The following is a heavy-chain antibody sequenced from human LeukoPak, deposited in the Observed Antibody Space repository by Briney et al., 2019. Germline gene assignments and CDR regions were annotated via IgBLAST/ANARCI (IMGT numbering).Heavy chain of an antibody. CDR2: IYTSGST. V-gene: IGHV4-61*02. CDR3: ARTRRGGYFDY. D-gene: IGHD3-10*01. Sequence: PSETLSLTCTVSGGSISNGSYYWSWIRQPAGKGLEWIGRIYTSGSTNYNPSLKGRVTISVDTSKNQFSLKLSSVTAADTAVYYCARTRRGGYFDYWGQGTLVTVSS. CDR1: GGSISNGSYY. J-gene: IGHJ4*02.